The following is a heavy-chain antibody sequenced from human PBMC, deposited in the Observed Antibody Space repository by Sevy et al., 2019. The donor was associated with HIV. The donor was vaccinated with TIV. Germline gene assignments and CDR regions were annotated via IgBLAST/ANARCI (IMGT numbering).Heavy chain of an antibody. V-gene: IGHV3-33*01. CDR2: IWSDGAYQ. CDR3: VRGGYYYDNAAYYAFDS. J-gene: IGHJ4*02. CDR1: GFTFSAYA. Sequence: GGSLRLSCTTSGFTFSAYAMHWVRQAPGKGLEWVAIIWSDGAYQYHGDSVKGRFTISRDNSKNTLYLQMNSLRVEDTAVYYCVRGGYYYDNAAYYAFDSWGQGTLVTVSS. D-gene: IGHD3-22*01.